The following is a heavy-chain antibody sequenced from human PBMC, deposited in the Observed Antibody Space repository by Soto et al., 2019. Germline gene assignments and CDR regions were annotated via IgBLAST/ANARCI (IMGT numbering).Heavy chain of an antibody. CDR2: IYHSGST. CDR1: GGSISSGGYS. V-gene: IGHV4-30-2*01. CDR3: ARTPTP. J-gene: IGHJ5*02. D-gene: IGHD1-26*01. Sequence: QLPLQESGPGLVKPSQTLSLTCAVPGGSISSGGYSLSLIRQPPGKGLEWIGYIYHSGSTYYNPSLKSRVTISVDRSKNQFSLKLSSVTAADTAVYYCARTPTPWGQGTLVTVSS.